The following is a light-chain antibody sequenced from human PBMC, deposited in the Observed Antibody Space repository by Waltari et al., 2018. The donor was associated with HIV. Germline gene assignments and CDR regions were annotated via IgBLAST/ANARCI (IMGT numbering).Light chain of an antibody. CDR1: QSITTY. CDR2: AAS. CDR3: QQSYSSSST. V-gene: IGKV1-39*01. J-gene: IGKJ2*01. Sequence: DIQLTQSQSSLSASVGDRVTITCRASQSITTYLNWYQQKPGKAPNLLIYAASSLQSGVPSRFSGSGSGTDFTLTISSLQPEDFATYYCQQSYSSSSTFGQGTKLEIK.